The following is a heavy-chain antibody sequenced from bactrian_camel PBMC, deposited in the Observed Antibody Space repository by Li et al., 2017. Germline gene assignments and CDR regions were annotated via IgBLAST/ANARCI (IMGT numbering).Heavy chain of an antibody. CDR1: GFTFSNYD. V-gene: IGHV3S40*01. J-gene: IGHJ4*01. Sequence: VQLVESGGGLVQPGGSLRLSCVASGFTFSNYDMSWVRQAPGKGVEWVSGIFSSGSVTYYADSAKGRFTISRDNAKNTLYLQLSSLKTEDTAMYYCALGRSCTLSRFDAYSYWGQGTQVTVS. D-gene: IGHD1*01. CDR2: IFSSGSVT. CDR3: ALGRSCTLSRFDAYSY.